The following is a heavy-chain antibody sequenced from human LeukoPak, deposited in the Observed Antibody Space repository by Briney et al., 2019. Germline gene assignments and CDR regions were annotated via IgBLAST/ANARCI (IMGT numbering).Heavy chain of an antibody. Sequence: SETLSLTCTVSGGSIRSSSYYWGWIRRPPGKGLEWIGSIYYSGSTYYNPSLKSRVTISVDTSKNQFSLKLSSVIAADTAVYYCARTRLRWDYYYYMDVWGKGTTVTVSS. D-gene: IGHD4-23*01. V-gene: IGHV4-39*07. CDR3: ARTRLRWDYYYYMDV. CDR1: GGSIRSSSYY. CDR2: IYYSGST. J-gene: IGHJ6*03.